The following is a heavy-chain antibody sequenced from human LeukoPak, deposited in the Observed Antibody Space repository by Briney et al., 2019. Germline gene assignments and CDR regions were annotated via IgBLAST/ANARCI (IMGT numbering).Heavy chain of an antibody. Sequence: GGSLRLSCAASGFSFSDYVMTWVRQAPGKGLEWVSSISANGGGTYYADSVKGRFTISRDNSKNTLYLQMNSLRAEDTAVYYCAKVPGALLWFGESPGFCFDYWGQGTLVAVSS. D-gene: IGHD3-10*01. CDR3: AKVPGALLWFGESPGFCFDY. J-gene: IGHJ4*02. CDR1: GFSFSDYV. CDR2: ISANGGGT. V-gene: IGHV3-23*01.